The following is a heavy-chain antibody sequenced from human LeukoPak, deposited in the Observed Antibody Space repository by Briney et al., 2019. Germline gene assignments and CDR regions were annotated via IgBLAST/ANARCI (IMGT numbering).Heavy chain of an antibody. J-gene: IGHJ4*02. D-gene: IGHD1-26*01. Sequence: PGGSLRLSCAASGFTFSSYAMSWVRQAPEKGLEWVGRIKSKTDGGTTDYAAPVKGRFTISRDDSKNTLYLQMNSLKTEDTAVYYCMWEPDFDYWGQGTLVTVSS. CDR1: GFTFSSYA. CDR2: IKSKTDGGTT. V-gene: IGHV3-15*01. CDR3: MWEPDFDY.